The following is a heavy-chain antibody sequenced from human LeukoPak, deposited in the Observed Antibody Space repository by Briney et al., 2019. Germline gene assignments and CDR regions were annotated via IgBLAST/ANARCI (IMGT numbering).Heavy chain of an antibody. J-gene: IGHJ4*02. V-gene: IGHV3-30*02. CDR1: GFTFSSYG. Sequence: PGGSLRLSCAAPGFTFSSYGMHWVRQAPGKGLEWVAFIRYDGSNKYYADSVKGRFTISRDNSKNTLYLQMNSLRAEDTAVYYCAKGITMVRGVMGPLDYWGQGTLVTVSS. CDR2: IRYDGSNK. CDR3: AKGITMVRGVMGPLDY. D-gene: IGHD3-10*01.